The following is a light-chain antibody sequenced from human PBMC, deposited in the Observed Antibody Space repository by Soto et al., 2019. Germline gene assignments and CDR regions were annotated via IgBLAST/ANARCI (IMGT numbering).Light chain of an antibody. CDR1: QSLLHSNGYNY. Sequence: DIVMPQSPLSLPVTPGEPASISCRSSQSLLHSNGYNYLDWYLQKPGQSPQLLIYLGSNRASGVPDRFSGGGSGTDFTLKISRVEAEDVGVYYCMPALETPYTFGQGTKREIK. J-gene: IGKJ2*01. CDR3: MPALETPYT. V-gene: IGKV2-28*01. CDR2: LGS.